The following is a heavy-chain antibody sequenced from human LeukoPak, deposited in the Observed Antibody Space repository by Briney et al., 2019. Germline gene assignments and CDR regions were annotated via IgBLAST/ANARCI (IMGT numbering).Heavy chain of an antibody. D-gene: IGHD3-3*01. J-gene: IGHJ4*02. Sequence: PGRSLRLSCAASGFTFSSYGMHWVRQAPGKGLEWVAVIWYDGSNKYYADSVKGRFTISRDHSKNTLYLQMNSLRAEDTAVYYCARERGPYDFWSGYYLWGQGTLVTVSS. CDR2: IWYDGSNK. CDR1: GFTFSSYG. CDR3: ARERGPYDFWSGYYL. V-gene: IGHV3-33*01.